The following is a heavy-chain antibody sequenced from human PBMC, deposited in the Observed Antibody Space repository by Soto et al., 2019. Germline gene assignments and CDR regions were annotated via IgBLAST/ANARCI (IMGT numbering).Heavy chain of an antibody. CDR1: GFTFSSYG. J-gene: IGHJ6*02. CDR2: ISYDGSNK. D-gene: IGHD3-10*01. CDR3: AKDSTSGFGEKIYYYYGMDV. Sequence: GGSLRLSCAASGFTFSSYGMHWVRQAPGKGLEWVAVISYDGSNKYYADSVKGRFTISRDNSKNTLYLQMNSLRAEDTAVYYCAKDSTSGFGEKIYYYYGMDVWGQGTTVTVSS. V-gene: IGHV3-30*18.